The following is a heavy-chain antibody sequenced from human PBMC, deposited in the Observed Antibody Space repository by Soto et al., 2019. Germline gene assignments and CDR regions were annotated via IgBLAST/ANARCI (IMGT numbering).Heavy chain of an antibody. J-gene: IGHJ6*03. CDR1: GYTFSSYG. CDR2: INPYNGNT. CDR3: ARGGSLPYYYYYYIDV. V-gene: IGHV1-8*02. Sequence: GASVKGSCKASGYTFSSYGISWVRQAPGQGLEWMGWINPYNGNTSYAQKFQGRVTMTRNTSISTAYMELSSLRSEDTAVYYCARGGSLPYYYYYYIDVWGKGTTVTVSS.